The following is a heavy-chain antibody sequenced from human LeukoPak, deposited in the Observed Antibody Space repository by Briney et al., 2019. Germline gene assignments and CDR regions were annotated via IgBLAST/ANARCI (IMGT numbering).Heavy chain of an antibody. Sequence: APVKLSCKASRYTFTSYYMHWVRQSPGQRLEWMGIIQPKGGSTSYAQKFQGRVTMTRDMSTSTAYMELSSLRSEDTAVYYCARDSGRYRDRDGYMTDAFDIWGQGTMVTVSS. CDR3: ARDSGRYRDRDGYMTDAFDI. CDR1: RYTFTSYY. CDR2: IQPKGGST. J-gene: IGHJ3*02. V-gene: IGHV1-46*01. D-gene: IGHD5-24*01.